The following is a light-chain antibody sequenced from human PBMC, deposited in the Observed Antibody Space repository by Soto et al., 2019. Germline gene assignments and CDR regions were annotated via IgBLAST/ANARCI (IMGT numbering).Light chain of an antibody. J-gene: IGKJ1*01. V-gene: IGKV1-6*01. Sequence: ALQMTQSPSSLSASVGDRVTITCRASQDIRTVLGWYQQKPAKAPKLLIYGATTLQSGVPSRFSGRGSGTNFTLTISGLQPEDFATYYCLPDYHYPRTFGQGTAVDIK. CDR2: GAT. CDR3: LPDYHYPRT. CDR1: QDIRTV.